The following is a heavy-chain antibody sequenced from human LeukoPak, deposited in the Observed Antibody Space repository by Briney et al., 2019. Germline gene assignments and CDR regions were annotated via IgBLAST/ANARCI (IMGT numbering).Heavy chain of an antibody. J-gene: IGHJ4*02. D-gene: IGHD3-10*01. CDR2: IYHSGTT. Sequence: KPSETLSLTCAVSGYSITSSSWWGWIRQPPGEGLEWIGYIYHSGTTYYNPSLQSRVTMSVDTSKHQLSLKLSSVTAVDKAVYYCAKKENVYFYFDYWGQGTLVTVSS. CDR3: AKKENVYFYFDY. V-gene: IGHV4-28*01. CDR1: GYSITSSSW.